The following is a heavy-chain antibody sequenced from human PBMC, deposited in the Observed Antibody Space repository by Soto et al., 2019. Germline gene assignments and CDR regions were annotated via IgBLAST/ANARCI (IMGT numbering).Heavy chain of an antibody. CDR3: ASQIVVVPAATDDAFDI. Sequence: GGSLRLSCEDSGFTFSSYGTHWVRQAPGKGLEWVAVIWYDGSNKYYADSVKGRFTISRDNSKNTLYLQMNSLRAEDTAVYYCASQIVVVPAATDDAFDIWGQGTMVTGSS. D-gene: IGHD2-2*01. CDR1: GFTFSSYG. V-gene: IGHV3-33*08. J-gene: IGHJ3*02. CDR2: IWYDGSNK.